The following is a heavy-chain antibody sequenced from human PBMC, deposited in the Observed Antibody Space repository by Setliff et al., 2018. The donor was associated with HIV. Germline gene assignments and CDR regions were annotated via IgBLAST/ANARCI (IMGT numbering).Heavy chain of an antibody. D-gene: IGHD3-10*01. CDR1: GGSINSGHYY. J-gene: IGHJ4*02. V-gene: IGHV4-31*03. Sequence: PSETLSLTCTVSGGSINSGHYYWSWIRHHPGKGLEWIGYIYYTGSTYFNPSLKSRVTLSMDTSKNQFSLKLSSVTAADTAAYYCARDRYAGEIDYWGQGTLVTVSS. CDR3: ARDRYAGEIDY. CDR2: IYYTGST.